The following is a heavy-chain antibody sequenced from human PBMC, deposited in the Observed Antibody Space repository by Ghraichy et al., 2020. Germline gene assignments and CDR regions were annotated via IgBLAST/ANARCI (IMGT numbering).Heavy chain of an antibody. J-gene: IGHJ4*02. Sequence: SLRLSCVASGFSFRAYWMSWVRQAPGKGLQWVANINQDVTEKYYLDSVRGRFTVSRDDAKNSVYLQMNSLTADDTAVYYCARERDGRHFDYWGQGILVTVSS. CDR3: ARERDGRHFDY. CDR2: INQDVTEK. D-gene: IGHD5-24*01. V-gene: IGHV3-7*03. CDR1: GFSFRAYW.